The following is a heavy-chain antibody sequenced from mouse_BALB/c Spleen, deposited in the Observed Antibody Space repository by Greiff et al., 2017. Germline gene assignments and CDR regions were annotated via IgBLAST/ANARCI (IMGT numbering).Heavy chain of an antibody. Sequence: EVKLVESGPGLVKPSQSLSLTCTVTGYSITSDYAWNWIRQFPGNKLEWMGYISYSGSTSYNPSLKSRISITRDTSKNQFFLQLNSVTTEDTATYYCARRSPLWYFDVWGAGTTVTVSS. CDR3: ARRSPLWYFDV. CDR1: GYSITSDYA. V-gene: IGHV3-2*02. J-gene: IGHJ1*01. CDR2: ISYSGST. D-gene: IGHD1-1*01.